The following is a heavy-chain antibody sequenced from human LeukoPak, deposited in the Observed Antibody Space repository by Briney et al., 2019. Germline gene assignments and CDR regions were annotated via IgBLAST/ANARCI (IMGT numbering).Heavy chain of an antibody. V-gene: IGHV4-59*08. Sequence: SETLSLTCTVSGGSISSYYWSWIRQPPGKGLEWIGYIYYSGSTNYSPSLKSRVTISVDTSKNQFSLKLSSVTAADTAVYYCARQAYYYYGSGSYYNYFDYWGQGTLVTVSS. D-gene: IGHD3-10*01. CDR3: ARQAYYYYGSGSYYNYFDY. CDR2: IYYSGST. CDR1: GGSISSYY. J-gene: IGHJ4*02.